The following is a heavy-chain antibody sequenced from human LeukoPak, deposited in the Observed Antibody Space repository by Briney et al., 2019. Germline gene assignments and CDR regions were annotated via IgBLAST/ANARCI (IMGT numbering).Heavy chain of an antibody. D-gene: IGHD2-2*01. V-gene: IGHV3-48*01. J-gene: IGHJ6*03. Sequence: PGGSLRLSCAASGFTFSSYSMNWVRQAPGKGLEWVSYISSSSSTIYYADSVKGRFTISRDNAKNSLYLQMNSLRAEDTAVYYCARGDCSSTSCYGWDYYYYYMDVWGKGTTVTVSS. CDR2: ISSSSSTI. CDR1: GFTFSSYS. CDR3: ARGDCSSTSCYGWDYYYYYMDV.